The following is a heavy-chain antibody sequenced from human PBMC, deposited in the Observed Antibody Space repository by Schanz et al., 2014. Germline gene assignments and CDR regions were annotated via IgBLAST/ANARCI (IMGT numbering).Heavy chain of an antibody. J-gene: IGHJ4*02. CDR2: IYHTGTT. CDR3: ARGGGPSHYDHVWGNFRYTHFDY. D-gene: IGHD3-16*02. CDR1: GGSISSGTYS. Sequence: QLQLQESGSGLVKPSQTLSLTCAVSGGSISSGTYSWSWIRQPPGKGLEWIGYIYHTGTTYYSPSLRSRVTISKDRSKTHFFLTLNSLPAADTAVYYCARGGGPSHYDHVWGNFRYTHFDYWGQGTLVTVSS. V-gene: IGHV4-30-2*01.